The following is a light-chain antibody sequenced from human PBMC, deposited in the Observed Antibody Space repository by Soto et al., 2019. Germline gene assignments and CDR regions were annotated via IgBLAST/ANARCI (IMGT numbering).Light chain of an antibody. V-gene: IGLV6-57*01. Sequence: NFMLTQPHSVSESPGKTVIISCTRSSGSIASHYVQWYQQRPGSSPTTVIYEDNQRPPGVPDRFSGSIDSSSNSASLTISGLDTEDAADYFCQSYDATNQVFGGGTKLTVL. J-gene: IGLJ3*02. CDR3: QSYDATNQV. CDR2: EDN. CDR1: SGSIASHY.